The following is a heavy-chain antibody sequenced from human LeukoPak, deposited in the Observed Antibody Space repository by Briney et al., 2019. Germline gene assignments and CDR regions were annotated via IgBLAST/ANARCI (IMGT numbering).Heavy chain of an antibody. CDR1: GFSLSTYW. CDR2: INQDGSEK. D-gene: IGHD3-9*01. J-gene: IGHJ4*02. Sequence: GGSLRLSCAASGFSLSTYWMSWVRQAPGKGLEWVAYINQDGSEKYYGDSVRGGFTISRDNANNSMFLQMGRLTAEETEVNYGARVGRWRYDILTGYFDYWGQGILVTVSS. V-gene: IGHV3-7*01. CDR3: ARVGRWRYDILTGYFDY.